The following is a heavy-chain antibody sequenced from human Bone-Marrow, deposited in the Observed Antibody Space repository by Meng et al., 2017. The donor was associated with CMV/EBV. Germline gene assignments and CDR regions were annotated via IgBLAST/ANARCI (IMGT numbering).Heavy chain of an antibody. D-gene: IGHD4-11*01. CDR3: AKDRIKRMTTGFNE. V-gene: IGHV3-30*02. CDR2: IRYDGSNK. J-gene: IGHJ4*02. Sequence: GESLKISCAASGFTFSTYGVHWVRQAPGKGLEWVAFIRYDGSNKCYVDSVKGRFTISRDNSKNTLYLQMNSLRAEDTAVYYCAKDRIKRMTTGFNEWGQGTRVTVSS. CDR1: GFTFSTYG.